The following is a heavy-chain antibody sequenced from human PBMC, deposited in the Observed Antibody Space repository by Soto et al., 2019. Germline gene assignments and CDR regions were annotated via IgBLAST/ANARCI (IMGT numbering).Heavy chain of an antibody. V-gene: IGHV3-21*01. CDR3: ARDRGYDAHDYYYNAMDV. D-gene: IGHD3-10*01. CDR1: GFTFMTYT. CDR2: IRGFSPYT. Sequence: GGSLRLSCISSGFTFMTYTMNWGRQAPGKGLEWVSGIRGFSPYTFYAESVKGRFTISRDNAKNSLYLQMNSLRAEDTAVYYCARDRGYDAHDYYYNAMDVWGQGTTVTVSS. J-gene: IGHJ6*02.